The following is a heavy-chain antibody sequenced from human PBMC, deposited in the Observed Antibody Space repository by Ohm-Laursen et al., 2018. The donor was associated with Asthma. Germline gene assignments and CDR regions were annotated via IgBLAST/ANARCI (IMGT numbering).Heavy chain of an antibody. V-gene: IGHV3-30-3*01. D-gene: IGHD2-15*01. CDR2: ISYDGSNK. J-gene: IGHJ4*02. Sequence: SLRLSCAASGFTFSSYAMHWVRQAPGKGLEWVAVISYDGSNKYYADSVKGRFTISRDNSKNTLYLQMNSLRAEDTAVYYCAREFRGLGYCSGGSCSVFDYWGQGTLVTVSS. CDR1: GFTFSSYA. CDR3: AREFRGLGYCSGGSCSVFDY.